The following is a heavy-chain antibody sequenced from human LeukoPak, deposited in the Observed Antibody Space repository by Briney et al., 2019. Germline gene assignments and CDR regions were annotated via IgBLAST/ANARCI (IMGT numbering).Heavy chain of an antibody. J-gene: IGHJ4*02. CDR2: IDPEDGET. V-gene: IGHV1-24*01. CDR1: GYTLIEIS. Sequence: ASVKVSCKVSGYTLIEISIYWVRQAPGKGLEWMGGIDPEDGETIYAQKFQGGVTMTEDTSTGTAYMDLSSLTSEDTAVYYCVTEYLGHWGQGTLVIVSS. CDR3: VTEYLGH.